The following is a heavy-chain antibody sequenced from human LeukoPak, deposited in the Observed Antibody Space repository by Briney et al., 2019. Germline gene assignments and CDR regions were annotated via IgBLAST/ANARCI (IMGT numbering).Heavy chain of an antibody. Sequence: GGSLRLSCAASGFTFDEYAMHWVRQAPGKGLEWVSGISGNGGSTGYADSVKGRFTISRDNAKNYLYMQFISMRAEDTALYYCAKDSTYYYDSSGYGIYFDYWGQGNLVTVSS. D-gene: IGHD3-22*01. V-gene: IGHV3-9*01. CDR2: ISGNGGST. CDR1: GFTFDEYA. CDR3: AKDSTYYYDSSGYGIYFDY. J-gene: IGHJ4*02.